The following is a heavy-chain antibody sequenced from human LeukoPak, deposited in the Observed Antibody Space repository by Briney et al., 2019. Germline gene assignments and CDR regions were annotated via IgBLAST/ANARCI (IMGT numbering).Heavy chain of an antibody. V-gene: IGHV4-39*07. CDR2: IYYSGST. D-gene: IGHD3-9*01. Sequence: SETLSLICTVSGGSISSSSYYWGWIRQPPGKGLEWIGSIYYSGSTYYNPSLKSRVTISVDTSKNQFSLKLSSVTAADTAVYYCARDQADYDILTGRHNWFDPCGQGTLVTVSS. CDR3: ARDQADYDILTGRHNWFDP. CDR1: GGSISSSSYY. J-gene: IGHJ5*02.